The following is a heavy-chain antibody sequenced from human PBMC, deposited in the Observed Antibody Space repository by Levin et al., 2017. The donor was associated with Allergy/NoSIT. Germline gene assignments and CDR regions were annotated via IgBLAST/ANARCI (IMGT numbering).Heavy chain of an antibody. CDR1: GFTFSRYA. V-gene: IGHV3-23*01. D-gene: IGHD3-10*01. CDR2: ISGSGTTT. CDR3: ARDPYYGSGSDYKGFGQLDW. J-gene: IGHJ4*02. Sequence: PGGSLRLSCAASGFTFSRYAMSWVRQPPGKGLEWVSPISGSGTTTYYADSVKGRFTVSRDNIENTLYLQMNSLRPDDTAVYYCARDPYYGSGSDYKGFGQLDWWGQGTLVTVFS.